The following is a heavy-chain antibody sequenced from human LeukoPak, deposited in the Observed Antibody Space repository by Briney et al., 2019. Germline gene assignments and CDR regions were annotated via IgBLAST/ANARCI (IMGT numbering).Heavy chain of an antibody. CDR3: ATGTYYYGSGKVSFDP. D-gene: IGHD3-10*01. V-gene: IGHV1-24*01. J-gene: IGHJ5*02. Sequence: ASVKVSCKASGYTFTGYYMHWVRQAPGKGLEWMGGFDPEDGETIYAQKFQGRVTMTEDTSTDTAYMELSSLRSEDTAVYYCATGTYYYGSGKVSFDPWGQGTLVTVSS. CDR1: GYTFTGYY. CDR2: FDPEDGET.